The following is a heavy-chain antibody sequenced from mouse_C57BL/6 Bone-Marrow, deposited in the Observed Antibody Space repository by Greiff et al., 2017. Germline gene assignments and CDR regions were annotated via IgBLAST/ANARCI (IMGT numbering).Heavy chain of an antibody. CDR2: IDPSDSET. D-gene: IGHD1-1*01. Sequence: QVQLQQPGAELVRPGSSVKLSCKASGYTFTSYWVHWVKQRPIQGLEWIGNIDPSDSETHYNQKFKDKATLTVDKSSSTAYMQLSSLTSEDSAVYYCARAGIYYYGSSSGFAYWGQGTLVTVSA. CDR1: GYTFTSYW. J-gene: IGHJ3*01. CDR3: ARAGIYYYGSSSGFAY. V-gene: IGHV1-52*01.